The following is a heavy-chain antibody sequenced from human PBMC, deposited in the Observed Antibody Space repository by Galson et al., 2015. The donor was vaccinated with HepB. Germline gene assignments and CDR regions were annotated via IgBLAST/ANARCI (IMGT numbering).Heavy chain of an antibody. CDR2: ISYDGSNK. Sequence: SLRLSCAASGFTFSSYAMHWVRQAPGKGLEWVAVISYDGSNKYYADSVKGRFTISRDNSKNTLYLQMNSLRAEDTAVYYCARTGYSYGYYFDYWGQGTLVTVSS. CDR3: ARTGYSYGYYFDY. V-gene: IGHV3-30*04. D-gene: IGHD5-18*01. J-gene: IGHJ4*02. CDR1: GFTFSSYA.